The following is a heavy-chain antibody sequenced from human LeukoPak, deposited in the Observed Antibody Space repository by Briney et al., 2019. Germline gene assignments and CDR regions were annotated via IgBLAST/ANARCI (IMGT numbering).Heavy chain of an antibody. D-gene: IGHD3-3*01. Sequence: GGSLRLSCAASGFTFDDYGMRWVRQAPGKGLEWVSGINWNGGSTGYADSVKGRFTISRDNAKNSLYLQMNSLRAEDTALYYCARYYDFDYYYYYMDVWGKGTTVTVSS. CDR2: INWNGGST. J-gene: IGHJ6*03. V-gene: IGHV3-20*04. CDR3: ARYYDFDYYYYYMDV. CDR1: GFTFDDYG.